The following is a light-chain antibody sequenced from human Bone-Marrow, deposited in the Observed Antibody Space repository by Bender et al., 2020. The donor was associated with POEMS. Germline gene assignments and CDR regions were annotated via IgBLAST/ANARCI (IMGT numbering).Light chain of an antibody. Sequence: QSALTQPPSASGSPGQSVTISCTGTGSDIGGYDYVSWYQQHPGRAPKLMIYDVNKRPSGVPDRFSGSKSGNTASLTISGLQAEDEADYYCASYTFSNTWVFGGGTKLTIL. V-gene: IGLV2-8*01. CDR3: ASYTFSNTWV. J-gene: IGLJ3*02. CDR1: GSDIGGYDY. CDR2: DVN.